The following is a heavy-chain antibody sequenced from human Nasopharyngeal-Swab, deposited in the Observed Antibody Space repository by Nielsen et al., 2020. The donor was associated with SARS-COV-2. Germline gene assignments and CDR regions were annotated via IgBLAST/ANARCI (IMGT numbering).Heavy chain of an antibody. CDR1: GFTFSSYG. V-gene: IGHV3-30*18. CDR2: ISYDGSNK. Sequence: GGSLRLSCAASGFTFSSYGMHWVRQAPGKGLEWVAVISYDGSNKYYADSVKGRFTISRDNSKNTLHLQMNSLRAEDTAVYYCANIAARPIYGMDVWGQGTTVTVSS. J-gene: IGHJ6*02. CDR3: ANIAARPIYGMDV. D-gene: IGHD6-6*01.